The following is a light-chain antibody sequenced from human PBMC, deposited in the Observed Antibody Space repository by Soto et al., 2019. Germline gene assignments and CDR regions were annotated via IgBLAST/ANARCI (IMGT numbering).Light chain of an antibody. Sequence: EIVMTQSPATLSVSPGGRATLSCMAIQSISGTLAWYQQKPGQPPRLLIYGAYTRATSFPARFSGSGSGKDSTITISSLPSEDFAVYYCQQHNNWPWTFGQGTKVDIK. CDR2: GAY. CDR1: QSISGT. V-gene: IGKV3-15*01. CDR3: QQHNNWPWT. J-gene: IGKJ1*01.